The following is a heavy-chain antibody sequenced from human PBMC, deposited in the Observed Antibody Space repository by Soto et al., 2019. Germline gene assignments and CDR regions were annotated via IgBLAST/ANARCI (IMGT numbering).Heavy chain of an antibody. CDR3: ARSPSDGGMDV. Sequence: QVQLVQSGAEVKKPGASVRVSCKASGYTFTSYYVHWVRQAPGQGLEWMGIFNPGGGGTSNAQKFQGRVTVTRDTSTKTVYMDLSSLRSEDTAVYYCARSPSDGGMDVWGQGTTVTVSS. D-gene: IGHD1-26*01. J-gene: IGHJ6*02. CDR2: FNPGGGGT. CDR1: GYTFTSYY. V-gene: IGHV1-46*01.